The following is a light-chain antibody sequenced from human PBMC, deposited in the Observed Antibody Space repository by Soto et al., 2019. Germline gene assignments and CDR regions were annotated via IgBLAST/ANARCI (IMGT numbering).Light chain of an antibody. V-gene: IGKV1-39*01. Sequence: IQITQTPYSLCVSVRDRFTMTFRSSQSISSYLNWYQQKPGKARKLLIYAASSLQSGVPSRFSGSGSGTDFTLTISSLQPEDFATYYCQQSYSTPRVTFGQGTRLEIK. CDR3: QQSYSTPRVT. CDR1: QSISSY. J-gene: IGKJ5*01. CDR2: AAS.